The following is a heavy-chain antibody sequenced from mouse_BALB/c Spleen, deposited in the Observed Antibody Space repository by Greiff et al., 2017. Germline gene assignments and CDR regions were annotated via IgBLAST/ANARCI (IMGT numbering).Heavy chain of an antibody. J-gene: IGHJ2*01. CDR1: GYTFTSYW. CDR2: INPSTGYT. V-gene: IGHV1-7*01. D-gene: IGHD1-2*01. Sequence: VQLQQSGAELAKPGASVKMSCKASGYTFTSYWMHWVKQRPGQGLEWIGYINPSTGYTEYNQKFKDKATLTADKSSSTAYMQLSSLTSEDSAVYYCARGWITTAGDFDYWGQGTTLTVSS. CDR3: ARGWITTAGDFDY.